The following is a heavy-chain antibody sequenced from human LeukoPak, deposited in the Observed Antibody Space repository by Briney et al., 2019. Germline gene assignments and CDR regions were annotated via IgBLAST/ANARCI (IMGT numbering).Heavy chain of an antibody. CDR2: ISAYNGNT. V-gene: IGHV1-18*04. CDR3: ARTHYSIPPDY. Sequence: ASEKVSCKASGYTFTAYYMHWVRQAPGQGLEWMGWISAYNGNTNYAQKLQGRVTMTTDTSTSTAYMELRSLRSDDTAVYYCARTHYSIPPDYWGQGTLVTVSS. CDR1: GYTFTAYY. J-gene: IGHJ4*02. D-gene: IGHD4-11*01.